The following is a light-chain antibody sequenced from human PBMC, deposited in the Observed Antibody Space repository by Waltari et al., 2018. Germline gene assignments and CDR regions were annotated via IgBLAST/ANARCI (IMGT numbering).Light chain of an antibody. CDR3: AAWDDRLNGPV. Sequence: QSVLTQPPSVSGAPRQRVTISCSGSSSNIGNNAVNWYQHLPGKAPKLLISYDDLLHSVVSWRFSASKSGTSASLAISWLQSEDEADYYCAAWDDRLNGPVFGGWTKLTVL. CDR1: SSNIGNNA. CDR2: YDD. V-gene: IGLV1-36*01. J-gene: IGLJ3*02.